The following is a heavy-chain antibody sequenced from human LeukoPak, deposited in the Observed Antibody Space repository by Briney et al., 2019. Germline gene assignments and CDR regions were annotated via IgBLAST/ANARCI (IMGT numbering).Heavy chain of an antibody. V-gene: IGHV4-38-2*01. D-gene: IGHD5-24*01. CDR2: IYHSGNT. CDR1: DYSISSGYY. J-gene: IGHJ4*02. Sequence: SETLSLTCAVSDYSISSGYYCGWIRQPPGKGLEWIGSIYHSGNTYYNPSLKSRVTISVDTSKNQFSLKLSSVTAPDAAVYYCARSPERWLQLLIDYWGQGTLVTVSS. CDR3: ARSPERWLQLLIDY.